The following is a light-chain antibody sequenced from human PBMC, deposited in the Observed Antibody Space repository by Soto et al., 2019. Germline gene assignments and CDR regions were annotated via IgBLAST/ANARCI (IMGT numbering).Light chain of an antibody. CDR2: EVT. CDR3: SSYTSASRYV. J-gene: IGLJ1*01. Sequence: QSVLTQPPSVSGSTGQSVTISCTGTSSDVGKYDRVSWYQQPPGTAPRLIMYEVTNRPSGVPARFSGSKSGNTASLTISGLQAEDEADYFCSSYTSASRYVFGAGTKLTVL. CDR1: SSDVGKYDR. V-gene: IGLV2-18*02.